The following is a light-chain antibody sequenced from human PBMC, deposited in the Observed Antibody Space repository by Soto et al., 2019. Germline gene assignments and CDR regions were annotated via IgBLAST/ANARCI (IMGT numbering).Light chain of an antibody. Sequence: IQVTQSPSTLSASVGDRVTITCRASQSISSWLAWYQQKPGKAPKLLIYDASSLESGVPSRFSGSGSGTEFTLTISSLQPDDFATYYCQQYNSYLGTFGQGTKVDIK. V-gene: IGKV1-5*01. CDR3: QQYNSYLGT. J-gene: IGKJ1*01. CDR1: QSISSW. CDR2: DAS.